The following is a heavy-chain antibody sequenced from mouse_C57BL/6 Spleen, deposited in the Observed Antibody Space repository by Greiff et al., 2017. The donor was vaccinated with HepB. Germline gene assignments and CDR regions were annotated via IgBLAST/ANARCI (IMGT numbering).Heavy chain of an antibody. CDR2: ISYDGSN. J-gene: IGHJ2*01. CDR1: GYSITSGYY. V-gene: IGHV3-6*01. CDR3: ARGGGDFDY. Sequence: EVQLQESGPGLVKPSQSLSLTCSVTGYSITSGYYWNWIRQFPGNKLEWMGYISYDGSNNYNPSLKNRISITRDTSKNQFFRKLNSVTNEDTATYYCARGGGDFDYWGQGTTLTVSS.